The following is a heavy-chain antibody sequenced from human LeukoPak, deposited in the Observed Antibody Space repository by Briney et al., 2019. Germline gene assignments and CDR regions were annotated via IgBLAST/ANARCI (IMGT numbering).Heavy chain of an antibody. V-gene: IGHV3-49*04. Sequence: SGGSLRLSCTASGFTFGDYAMSWVRQAPGKGLEWVGFIRSKAYGGTTEYAASVKGRFTISRDDSKSIAYLQMNSLKTEDTAVYYCTRVVAAVGRYYYYMDVWGKGTTVTISS. CDR3: TRVVAAVGRYYYYMDV. CDR1: GFTFGDYA. CDR2: IRSKAYGGTT. D-gene: IGHD6-13*01. J-gene: IGHJ6*03.